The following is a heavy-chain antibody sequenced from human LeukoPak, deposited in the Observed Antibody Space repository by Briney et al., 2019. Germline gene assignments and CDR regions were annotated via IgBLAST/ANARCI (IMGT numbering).Heavy chain of an antibody. V-gene: IGHV3-23*01. Sequence: GGSLRLSCAASGFTFSSYAMSWVRQAPGKGLEWVSAISGSDGSTYYADSVKGRFTISRDNSKNTLYLQMNSLRAEDTAVYYCAKMNRGYYDSSGYYCDYWGQGTLVTVSS. CDR3: AKMNRGYYDSSGYYCDY. D-gene: IGHD3-22*01. CDR2: ISGSDGST. J-gene: IGHJ4*02. CDR1: GFTFSSYA.